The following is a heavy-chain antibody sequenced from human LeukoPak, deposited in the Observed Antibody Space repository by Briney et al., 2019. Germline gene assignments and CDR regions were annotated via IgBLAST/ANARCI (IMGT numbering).Heavy chain of an antibody. J-gene: IGHJ3*02. CDR3: PTYYCDSCDYYPAADAFDI. CDR1: GYTFTGYY. Sequence: ASVKVSCKASGYTFTGYYMHWVRQAPGQGLEWMGWINPNSGGTNYAQKFQGRVTMTRDTSISPAYRELSRLRSDDTALYYCPTYYCDSCDYYPAADAFDIWGQGTMVTVSS. V-gene: IGHV1-2*02. D-gene: IGHD3-22*01. CDR2: INPNSGGT.